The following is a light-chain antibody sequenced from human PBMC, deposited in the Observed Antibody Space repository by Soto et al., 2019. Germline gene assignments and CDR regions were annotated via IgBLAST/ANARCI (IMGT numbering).Light chain of an antibody. V-gene: IGLV2-14*01. CDR1: SSDIGGYNF. CDR2: EVG. J-gene: IGLJ3*02. CDR3: SSYTSSNTLV. Sequence: QSVLTQPASVSGSPGQSITISCTGTSSDIGGYNFVSWYQQHPGKAPKLMIYEVGNRPSGVSQRFSGSKSGNTASLTIFGLQAEDEADYYCSSYTSSNTLVFGGGTKLTVL.